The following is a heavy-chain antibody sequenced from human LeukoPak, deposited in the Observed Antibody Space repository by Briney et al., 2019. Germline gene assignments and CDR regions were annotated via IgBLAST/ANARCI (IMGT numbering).Heavy chain of an antibody. CDR2: IYTSGST. Sequence: SETLSLTCTVSGGSISSYYWSWIRQPAGKGLEWIGRIYTSGSTNYNPSLKSRVTISVDKSKNQFSLKLSSVTAADTAVYYCARAGGKSQYDVWSGYQPNWFDPWGQGTLVTVSS. J-gene: IGHJ5*02. V-gene: IGHV4-4*07. D-gene: IGHD3-3*01. CDR1: GGSISSYY. CDR3: ARAGGKSQYDVWSGYQPNWFDP.